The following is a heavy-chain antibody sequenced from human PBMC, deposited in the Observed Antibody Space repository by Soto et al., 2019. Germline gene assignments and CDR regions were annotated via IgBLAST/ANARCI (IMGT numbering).Heavy chain of an antibody. CDR1: GGSISSSSYY. CDR2: VHDSGST. V-gene: IGHV4-61*05. D-gene: IGHD3-16*01. J-gene: IGHJ3*02. Sequence: ASETLSLTCTVSGGSISSSSYYWGWIRRPPGKRLEWIGYVHDSGSTNYNPSLKSRVTISVDTSKNQFSLKLSSVTAADTAVYYCARRGPEVWARWAFDIWGQGTRSPSPQ. CDR3: ARRGPEVWARWAFDI.